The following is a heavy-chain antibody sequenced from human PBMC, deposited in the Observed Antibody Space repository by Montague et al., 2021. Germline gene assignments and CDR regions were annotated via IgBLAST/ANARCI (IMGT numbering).Heavy chain of an antibody. CDR3: ARERDRYYYMDI. CDR2: VSHGGRT. V-gene: IGHV4-38-2*02. CDR1: RSLINSDYY. Sequence: SETLSLTCTVSRSLINSDYYCGWIRQPPGKGLEWMGSVSHGGRTCYNPSLKSRVTISVDTSNNHFSLKLSSVTAADTAMYYCARERDRYYYMDIWGKGTTITVSS. J-gene: IGHJ6*03.